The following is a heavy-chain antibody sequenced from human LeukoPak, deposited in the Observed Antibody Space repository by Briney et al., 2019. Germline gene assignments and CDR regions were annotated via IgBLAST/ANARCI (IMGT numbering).Heavy chain of an antibody. J-gene: IGHJ6*02. CDR1: GFTVSSNY. V-gene: IGHV3-53*05. D-gene: IGHD3-10*01. CDR2: IYSGGST. Sequence: GGSLRLSCAASGFTVSSNYMSWVRQAPGKGPEWVSVIYSGGSTYYADSVKGRFTISRDNSKNTLYLQMNNLRTEDTAVYYCARDDQSVTMGRGQVDFSYYGLDVWGQGTTVTVSS. CDR3: ARDDQSVTMGRGQVDFSYYGLDV.